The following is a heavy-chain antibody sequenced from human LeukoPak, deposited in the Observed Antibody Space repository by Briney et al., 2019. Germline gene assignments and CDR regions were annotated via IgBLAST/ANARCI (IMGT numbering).Heavy chain of an antibody. CDR1: GFTFSSYG. J-gene: IGHJ5*02. Sequence: GGTLRLSCAASGFTFSSYGMSWVRQAPGKGLEWVSAISGSGGSTYYADSVKGRFTISRDNSKNTLYLQMASLRAEDTAVYYCAKDPRAQWRETWGQGTLVTVSS. V-gene: IGHV3-23*01. CDR3: AKDPRAQWRET. D-gene: IGHD6-19*01. CDR2: ISGSGGST.